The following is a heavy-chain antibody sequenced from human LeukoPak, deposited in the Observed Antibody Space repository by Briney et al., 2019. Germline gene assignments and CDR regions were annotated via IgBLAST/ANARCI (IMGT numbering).Heavy chain of an antibody. V-gene: IGHV3-23*01. CDR2: ISGSGGST. CDR1: GFTFSSYA. CDR3: AKKPAHDYYGSGSDGPFYFDC. J-gene: IGHJ4*02. Sequence: GGSLRLSCAASGFTFSSYAMSWVRQAPGKGLEWVSAISGSGGSTYYADSVKGRFTISRDNSKNTLYLQMNSLRAEDTAVYYCAKKPAHDYYGSGSDGPFYFDCWGQGTLVTVSS. D-gene: IGHD3-10*01.